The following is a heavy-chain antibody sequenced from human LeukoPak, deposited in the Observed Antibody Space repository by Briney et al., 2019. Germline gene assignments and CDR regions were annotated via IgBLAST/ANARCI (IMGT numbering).Heavy chain of an antibody. D-gene: IGHD1-14*01. CDR2: IYPGDSDT. CDR1: GYSFTSYW. J-gene: IGHJ6*02. V-gene: IGHV5-51*01. CDR3: ARHGPEPKGYYGMDV. Sequence: GESLKISCKGSGYSFTSYWIGWVRQMPGKGLEWMGIIYPGDSDTRYSPSFQGQVTISADKSISTAYLQWSSLKASDTAMYYCARHGPEPKGYYGMDVWGQGTTVTVSS.